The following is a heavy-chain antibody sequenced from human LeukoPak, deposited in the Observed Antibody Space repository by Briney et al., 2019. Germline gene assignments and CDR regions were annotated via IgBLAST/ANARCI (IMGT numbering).Heavy chain of an antibody. V-gene: IGHV4-39*01. CDR3: ASRYTIFGVATFDY. CDR1: GGSIRSSSYY. D-gene: IGHD3-3*01. J-gene: IGHJ4*02. CDR2: ISYSGST. Sequence: SETLSLTCTVSGGSIRSSSYYWGWIRQPPGKGLEWIESISYSGSTSYNPSLKSRVTIFVDTSKNQFSLKLSSVTAADTAVYYCASRYTIFGVATFDYWGQGTLVTVSS.